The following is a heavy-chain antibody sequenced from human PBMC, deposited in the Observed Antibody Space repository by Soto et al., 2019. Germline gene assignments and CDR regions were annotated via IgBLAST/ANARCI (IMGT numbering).Heavy chain of an antibody. J-gene: IGHJ4*02. CDR2: IIPIFGTA. CDR3: ARAEYYYDSSGYHFDE. Sequence: ASVKVSCKASGGTFSSYAISWVRQAPGQGLEWMGGIIPIFGTANYAQKFQGRVTITADESTSTAYMELSSLRSEDTAVYYCARAEYYYDSSGYHFDERGQRTPVTVGS. D-gene: IGHD3-22*01. V-gene: IGHV1-69*13. CDR1: GGTFSSYA.